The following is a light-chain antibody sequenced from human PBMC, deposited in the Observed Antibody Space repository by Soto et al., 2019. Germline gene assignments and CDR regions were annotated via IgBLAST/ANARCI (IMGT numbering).Light chain of an antibody. CDR1: SSNIGDNF. V-gene: IGLV1-47*01. Sequence: QSVLTQPPSVSAAPGQKVTISCSGSSSNIGDNFVYWYQHLPGTAPKLLISRNNQRPSGVPDRFSGSTSGTSASLAISGLRSEDEADYYCAVWDDSLSGRVFGGGTKLTVL. CDR3: AVWDDSLSGRV. CDR2: RNN. J-gene: IGLJ3*02.